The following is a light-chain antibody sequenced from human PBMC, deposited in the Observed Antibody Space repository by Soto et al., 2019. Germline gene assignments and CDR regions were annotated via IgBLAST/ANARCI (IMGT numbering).Light chain of an antibody. V-gene: IGLV1-40*01. CDR1: SSNIGAGYD. CDR3: QSYDSSLSGVV. Sequence: QSVLTQPPSVSGAPGQRVTISCTGSSSNIGAGYDVHWYQQLPGTAPKLLIYGNSNRPSRVPDRFSGSKSGTSASLSITGLQAEDEAYYYCQSYDSSLSGVVFGGGTKLTVL. J-gene: IGLJ2*01. CDR2: GNS.